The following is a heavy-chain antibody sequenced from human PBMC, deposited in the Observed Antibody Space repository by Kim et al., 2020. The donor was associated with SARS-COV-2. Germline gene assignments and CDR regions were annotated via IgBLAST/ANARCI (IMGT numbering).Heavy chain of an antibody. D-gene: IGHD1-1*01. Sequence: SETLSLTCTVSGGSISSSSYYWGWIRQPPGKGREWIGSIYYSGSTYYNPSLKSRVTISVDTSKNQFSLKLSSVTAADTAVYYCARGLGLWNKGAFDIWGQGTMVTVSS. J-gene: IGHJ3*02. CDR2: IYYSGST. CDR1: GGSISSSSYY. CDR3: ARGLGLWNKGAFDI. V-gene: IGHV4-39*07.